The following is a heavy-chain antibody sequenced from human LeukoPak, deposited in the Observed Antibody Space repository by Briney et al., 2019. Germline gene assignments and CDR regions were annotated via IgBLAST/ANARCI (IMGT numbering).Heavy chain of an antibody. Sequence: GASLKISFKGSGYSFTSYWIGWVRRMPGKGLEWMGIIYPGDSDTRYSPSFQGQVTISADKSISTAYLQWSSLKASDTAMYYCARPDSSGWYQIDYWGQGTLVTVSS. CDR2: IYPGDSDT. CDR1: GYSFTSYW. V-gene: IGHV5-51*01. CDR3: ARPDSSGWYQIDY. J-gene: IGHJ4*02. D-gene: IGHD6-19*01.